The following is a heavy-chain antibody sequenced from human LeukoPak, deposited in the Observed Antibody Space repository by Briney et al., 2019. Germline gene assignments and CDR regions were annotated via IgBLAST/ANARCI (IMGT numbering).Heavy chain of an antibody. V-gene: IGHV3-15*01. J-gene: IGHJ4*02. D-gene: IGHD2-15*01. CDR1: GFTFSNAW. CDR3: TTVDVVAATDSSY. Sequence: GGSLRLSCAASGFTFSNAWMSWVRQTPGKGLEWVGRIKSKTDGGTTDYAAPVKGRFTISRDDSKNTLYLQMNSLKTEDTAVYYCTTVDVVAATDSSYWGQGTLVTVSS. CDR2: IKSKTDGGTT.